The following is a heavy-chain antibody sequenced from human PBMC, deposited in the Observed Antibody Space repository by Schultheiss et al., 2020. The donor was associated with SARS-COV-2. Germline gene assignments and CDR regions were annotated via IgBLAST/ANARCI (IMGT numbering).Heavy chain of an antibody. J-gene: IGHJ4*02. CDR3: ARGPYYYDSSGYLDY. CDR2: IYYSGST. Sequence: SETLSLTCTVSGGSISSYYWSWIRQPPGKGLEWIGYIYYSGSTNYNPSLKSRVTISVDTSKNQFPLKLSSVTAADTAVYYCARGPYYYDSSGYLDYWGQGTLVTVSS. V-gene: IGHV4-59*01. D-gene: IGHD3-22*01. CDR1: GGSISSYY.